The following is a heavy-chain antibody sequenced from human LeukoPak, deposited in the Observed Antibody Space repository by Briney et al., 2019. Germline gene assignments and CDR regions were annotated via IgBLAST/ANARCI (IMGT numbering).Heavy chain of an antibody. CDR3: VKDRGGWSFDY. CDR1: GFTFSTSW. CDR2: IKQDGSEK. V-gene: IGHV3-7*03. Sequence: PGGSLRLSCAASGFTFSTSWMSWARQAPGKGLEWVANIKQDGSEKYYVDSVKGRFTISRDTSNNMLYLEMDSLRPDDTAVYYCVKDRGGWSFDYWGPGTLVTVSS. J-gene: IGHJ4*02. D-gene: IGHD6-19*01.